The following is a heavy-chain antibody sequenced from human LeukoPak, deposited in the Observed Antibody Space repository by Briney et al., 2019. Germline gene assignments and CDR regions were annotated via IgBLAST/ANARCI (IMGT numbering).Heavy chain of an antibody. CDR1: GGSINNYY. Sequence: SETLSLTCTVSGGSINNYYWSWIRQPAGKGLEWVGRIYTTGSTDYNPSLESRVSISVDTSKDLFSLHLISVTAADTAVYYCARESKTYDGAGYYHDSWGQGTLVTVSS. J-gene: IGHJ4*02. D-gene: IGHD3-22*01. V-gene: IGHV4-4*07. CDR3: ARESKTYDGAGYYHDS. CDR2: IYTTGST.